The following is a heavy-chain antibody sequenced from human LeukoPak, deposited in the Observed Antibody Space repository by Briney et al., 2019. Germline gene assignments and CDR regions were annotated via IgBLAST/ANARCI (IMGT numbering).Heavy chain of an antibody. V-gene: IGHV1-8*03. J-gene: IGHJ3*02. CDR2: MNPNSGNT. D-gene: IGHD5-18*01. CDR3: ARGNGGYSYGWAAFDI. Sequence: GASVKVSCRASGYTFTSYDINWVRQATGQGLEWMGWMNPNSGNTGYAQKFQGRVTITRNTSISTAYMELSSLRSEDTAVYYCARGNGGYSYGWAAFDIWGQGTMVTVSS. CDR1: GYTFTSYD.